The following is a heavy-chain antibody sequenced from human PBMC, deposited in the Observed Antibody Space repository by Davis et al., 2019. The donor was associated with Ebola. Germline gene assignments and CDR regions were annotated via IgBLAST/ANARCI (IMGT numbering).Heavy chain of an antibody. CDR3: ARDDYGDSYFDY. CDR1: GFTFSSYA. CDR2: ISGSGGST. J-gene: IGHJ4*02. D-gene: IGHD4-17*01. V-gene: IGHV3-23*01. Sequence: GESLNISCAASGFTFSSYAMSWVRQAPGKGLEWVSAISGSGGSTYYADSAKGRFTISRDNSKNTLYLQMNSLSAEDTAVYYCARDDYGDSYFDYWGQGTLVTVSS.